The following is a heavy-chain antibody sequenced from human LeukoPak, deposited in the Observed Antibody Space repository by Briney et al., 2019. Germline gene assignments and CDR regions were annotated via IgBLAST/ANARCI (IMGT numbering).Heavy chain of an antibody. D-gene: IGHD3-10*01. Sequence: ASVKVSCKASGYTFTSYCMHWVRQAPGQGLEWMGIINPSGGSTSYAQKFQGRVTMTRDTSTSTVYMELSSLRSEDTAVYYCARGYLPFRITMVRGVNSFDYWGQGALVTVSS. CDR3: ARGYLPFRITMVRGVNSFDY. V-gene: IGHV1-46*01. CDR1: GYTFTSYC. CDR2: INPSGGST. J-gene: IGHJ4*02.